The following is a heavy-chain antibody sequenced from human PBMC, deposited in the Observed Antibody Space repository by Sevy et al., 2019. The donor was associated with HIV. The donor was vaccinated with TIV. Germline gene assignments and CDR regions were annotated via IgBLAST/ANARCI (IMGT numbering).Heavy chain of an antibody. V-gene: IGHV5-51*01. CDR1: GYTFTSYW. J-gene: IGHJ4*02. Sequence: GESLKISCKGSGYTFTSYWIGWVRQMPGKGLEWMGMIYPGYSETRYSPSFQGQVTISADTSISPAYLQWSSLKASDTAIYYCAGRNYYDSGGLFDYWGQGTLVTVSS. CDR2: IYPGYSET. D-gene: IGHD3-22*01. CDR3: AGRNYYDSGGLFDY.